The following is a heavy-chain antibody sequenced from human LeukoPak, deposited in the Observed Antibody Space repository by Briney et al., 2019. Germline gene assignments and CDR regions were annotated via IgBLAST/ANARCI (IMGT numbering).Heavy chain of an antibody. CDR2: INRDGSST. Sequence: RSGGSLRLSCAASGFTFNTYFMYWVRQAPGGGRFWVARINRDGSSTRYADSVKGRFTISRDNSKNTLYLQMNSLRAEDTAVYYCARDTQVGTYYDFWSGYYGAYWGQGTLVTVSS. CDR1: GFTFNTYF. J-gene: IGHJ4*02. CDR3: ARDTQVGTYYDFWSGYYGAY. D-gene: IGHD3-3*01. V-gene: IGHV3-74*01.